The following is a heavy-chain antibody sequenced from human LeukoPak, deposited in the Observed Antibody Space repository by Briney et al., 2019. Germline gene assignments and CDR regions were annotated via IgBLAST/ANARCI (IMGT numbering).Heavy chain of an antibody. V-gene: IGHV4-31*03. CDR2: IYYSGST. J-gene: IGHJ4*02. Sequence: SETLSLTCTVSGGSISSGGYYWSWIRQHPGKGLEWIGYIYYSGSTYYNPSLKSRVTISVDTSKNQFSLKLSSVTAADTAVYYCARGGSSSWYGGFGSHYFDYWGQGTLVTVSS. D-gene: IGHD6-13*01. CDR1: GGSISSGGYY. CDR3: ARGGSSSWYGGFGSHYFDY.